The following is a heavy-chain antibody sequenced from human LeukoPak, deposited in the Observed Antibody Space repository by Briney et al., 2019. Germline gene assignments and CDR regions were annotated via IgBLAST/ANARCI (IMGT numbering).Heavy chain of an antibody. CDR3: ARSYYDTYYYYYYMDV. CDR2: IHQSGDT. J-gene: IGHJ6*03. CDR1: GDSITTGGYY. D-gene: IGHD1-26*01. Sequence: SETLSLTCTVSGDSITTGGYYWSWIRQPPGKGLEWMGYIHQSGDTYSNPSLRSRVTISADRSNNQFSLRVSSVTAADTAVYYCARSYYDTYYYYYYMDVWGNGTTVTVSS. V-gene: IGHV4-30-2*01.